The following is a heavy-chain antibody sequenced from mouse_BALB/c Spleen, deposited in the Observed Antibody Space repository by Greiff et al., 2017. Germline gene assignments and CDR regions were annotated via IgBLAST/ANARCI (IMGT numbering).Heavy chain of an antibody. J-gene: IGHJ4*01. CDR1: GYNFTSYW. Sequence: QVQLQQPGAELVKPGTSVKLSCKASGYNFTSYWINWVKLRPGQGLEWIGDIYPGSGSTNYNEKFKSKATLTVDTSSSTAYMQLSSLASEDSALYYCASNHYAMDYWGQGTSVTVSS. CDR2: IYPGSGST. CDR3: ASNHYAMDY. V-gene: IGHV1-55*01.